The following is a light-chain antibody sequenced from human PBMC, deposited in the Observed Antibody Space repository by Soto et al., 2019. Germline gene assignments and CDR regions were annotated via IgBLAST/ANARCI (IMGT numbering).Light chain of an antibody. CDR1: QGISNF. J-gene: IGKJ2*01. CDR3: QQYDNSPYT. CDR2: DAS. V-gene: IGKV1-33*01. Sequence: DIQMTQSPSSQSAARGDRVTITCQASQGISNFLSWYQQKPGKAPRLLIYDASKLETGVTTRFSGRGSGAHFLFTINSRQPEDGATYYCQQYDNSPYTLGQGTKLEI.